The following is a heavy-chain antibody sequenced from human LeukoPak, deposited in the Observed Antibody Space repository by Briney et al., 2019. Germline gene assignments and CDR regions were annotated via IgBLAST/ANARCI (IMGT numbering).Heavy chain of an antibody. D-gene: IGHD3-10*01. CDR3: ARFQASEFRGFDH. V-gene: IGHV1-18*01. Sequence: VASVKVSCKASGYTFSHYAINWVRQAPGQGLEWMGWINPYNDNRYYAKKFQGRFNMTTDTSTSTVYLELQTLTSDDTAIYYCARFQASEFRGFDHWGQGTLITVSS. J-gene: IGHJ4*02. CDR2: INPYNDNR. CDR1: GYTFSHYA.